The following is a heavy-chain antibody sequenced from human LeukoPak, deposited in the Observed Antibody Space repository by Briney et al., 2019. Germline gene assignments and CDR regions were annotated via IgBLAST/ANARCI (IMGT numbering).Heavy chain of an antibody. CDR2: IYSGGST. CDR1: RFPVSSKY. D-gene: IGHD1-26*01. Sequence: GGSLCLSCVASRFPVSSKYMRSVCQAPGKGLEWVSIIYSGGSTYYADSVKGRFTISRHNSKNTLYLQMNSLRAEDTPVYYCSGEVGLSAFDIWGLGLLVTVSS. V-gene: IGHV3-53*04. J-gene: IGHJ3*02. CDR3: SGEVGLSAFDI.